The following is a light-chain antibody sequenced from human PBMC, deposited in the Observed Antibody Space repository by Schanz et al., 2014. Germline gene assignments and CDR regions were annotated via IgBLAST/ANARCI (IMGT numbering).Light chain of an antibody. V-gene: IGLV2-8*01. CDR2: EVS. CDR3: SSYAGSNNLV. J-gene: IGLJ2*01. Sequence: QSALTQPASVSGSPGQSITISCTGTSSDVGGYNYVSWYQQHPGKAPKLMIYEVSQRPSGVSNRFSGSKSGNTASLTISGLQAEDEADYYCSSYAGSNNLVFGGGTKLTVL. CDR1: SSDVGGYNY.